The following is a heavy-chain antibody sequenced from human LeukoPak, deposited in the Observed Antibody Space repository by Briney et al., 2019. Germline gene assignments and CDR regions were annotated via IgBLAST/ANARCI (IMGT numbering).Heavy chain of an antibody. CDR3: ARRDPGYYMDV. J-gene: IGHJ6*03. V-gene: IGHV3-11*01. CDR1: GFTFSDYY. CDR2: ISSSGSAI. Sequence: GGSLRLSCAAPGFTFSDYYMSWIRQAPGKGLEWVSYISSSGSAIYYADSVKGRFTISRDNAKNSLYLQMNSLRAEDTAVYYCARRDPGYYMDVWGKGTTVTVSS.